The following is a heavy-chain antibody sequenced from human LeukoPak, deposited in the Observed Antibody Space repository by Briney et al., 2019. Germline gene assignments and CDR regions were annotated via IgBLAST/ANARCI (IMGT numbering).Heavy chain of an antibody. CDR3: AREEPLYSGSYCLSY. Sequence: SETLSLTCTVSGGSISRDYWSWIRQPPGKGLEWIGYIYYTGSTNYNPSLKSRVTISVDTSKNQFSLKLSSVTAADTAVYYCAREEPLYSGSYCLSYWGQGTLVTVSS. CDR2: IYYTGST. D-gene: IGHD1-26*01. V-gene: IGHV4-59*12. CDR1: GGSISRDY. J-gene: IGHJ4*02.